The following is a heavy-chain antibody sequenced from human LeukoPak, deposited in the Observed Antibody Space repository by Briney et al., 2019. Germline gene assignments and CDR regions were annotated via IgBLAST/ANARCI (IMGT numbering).Heavy chain of an antibody. CDR2: INPNSGGT. CDR1: GYTFTGYY. Sequence: ASVKVSCKASGYTFTGYYMHWVRQAPGQGLEWMGWINPNSGGTNYAQKFQGRVTMTRDTSISTAYMDLSRLRSDDTAVYYCARDYYDSSGFGAFDIWGQGTMVTVSS. CDR3: ARDYYDSSGFGAFDI. J-gene: IGHJ3*02. V-gene: IGHV1-2*02. D-gene: IGHD3-22*01.